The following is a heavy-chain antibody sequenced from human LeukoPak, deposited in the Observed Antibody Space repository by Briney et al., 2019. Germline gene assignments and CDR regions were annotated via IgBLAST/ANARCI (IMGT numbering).Heavy chain of an antibody. V-gene: IGHV4-4*07. J-gene: IGHJ4*02. CDR3: ARGSRYFDPFDY. D-gene: IGHD3-9*01. CDR2: IYTSGST. CDR1: GGTISSYY. Sequence: PSETLPLTCTVSGGTISSYYWSWIRQPAGKGLEWIGRIYTSGSTNYNPSLKSRVTMSVDTSKNQFSLKLSSVTAADTAVYYCARGSRYFDPFDYWGQGTLVTVSS.